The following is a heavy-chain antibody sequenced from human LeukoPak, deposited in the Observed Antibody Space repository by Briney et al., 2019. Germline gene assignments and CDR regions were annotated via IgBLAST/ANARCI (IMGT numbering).Heavy chain of an antibody. J-gene: IGHJ4*02. V-gene: IGHV3-23*01. D-gene: IGHD5-12*01. Sequence: GGSLRLSCAASGFTVSSNYMSWVRQAPGKGLEWVSAISGSGGSTYYADSVKGRFTISRDNSKNTLYLQMNSLRAEDTAVYYCAKGFDGYNSVPDYWGQGALVTVSS. CDR2: ISGSGGST. CDR1: GFTVSSNY. CDR3: AKGFDGYNSVPDY.